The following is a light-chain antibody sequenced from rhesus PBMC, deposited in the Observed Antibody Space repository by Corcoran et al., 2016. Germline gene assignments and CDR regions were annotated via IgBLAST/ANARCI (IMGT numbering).Light chain of an antibody. V-gene: IGKV1-25*01. CDR2: ESS. CDR3: QHYYSTPLT. CDR1: QDISND. J-gene: IGKJ4*01. Sequence: DIQMTQSPSSLSASVGDRVTITCRASQDISNDLTWYQQKPGETPKLLIYESSRWQSGIPSRFSGSGSGTDFTLTISSLQPEDFATYYCQHYYSTPLTFGGGTKVEIK.